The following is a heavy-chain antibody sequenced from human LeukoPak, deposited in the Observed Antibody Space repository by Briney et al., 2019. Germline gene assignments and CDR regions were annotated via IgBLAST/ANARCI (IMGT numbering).Heavy chain of an antibody. CDR3: ARSDYFDY. V-gene: IGHV1-2*02. Sequence: ASVKVSCKASGYTFTGYYMHWVRQSPGQGLGWMGWINPNSGGTNYAQKLQGRVTMTRNTSISTAYMEPSRLRSDDAAEYYCARSDYFDYWGQGTLVTVSS. CDR1: GYTFTGYY. CDR2: INPNSGGT. J-gene: IGHJ4*02.